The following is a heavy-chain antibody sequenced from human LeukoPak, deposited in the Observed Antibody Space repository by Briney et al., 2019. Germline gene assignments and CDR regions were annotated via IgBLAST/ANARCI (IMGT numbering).Heavy chain of an antibody. J-gene: IGHJ4*02. CDR3: AKGWDVRANFDY. CDR2: ISGSGGST. CDR1: GFTFSSYA. V-gene: IGHV3-23*01. Sequence: GGSLTLSCAASGFTFSSYAMSGVGQAPGKGLEWVAAISGSGGSTYYADSVKGRFTISRDNSKNTLYLQMNSLRAEDTAVYYCAKGWDVRANFDYWGQGTLVTVSS. D-gene: IGHD1-26*01.